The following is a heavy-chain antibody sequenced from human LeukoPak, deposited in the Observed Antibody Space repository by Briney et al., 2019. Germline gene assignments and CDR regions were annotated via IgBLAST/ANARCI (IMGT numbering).Heavy chain of an antibody. CDR3: AKDHSEYVWGSYRRDDY. CDR1: GFTFSSYG. V-gene: IGHV3-23*01. Sequence: GGSLRLSCAASGFTFSSYGMSWVRQAPGKGLEWVSVISGSGDTTYYADSVKGRFTISRDNSKNTLYLQMSSLRVEDTAVYYCAKDHSEYVWGSYRRDDYWGQGTLVTVSS. J-gene: IGHJ4*02. CDR2: ISGSGDTT. D-gene: IGHD3-16*02.